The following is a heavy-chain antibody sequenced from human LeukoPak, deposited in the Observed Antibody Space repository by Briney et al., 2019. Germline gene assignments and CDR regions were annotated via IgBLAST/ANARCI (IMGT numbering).Heavy chain of an antibody. V-gene: IGHV4-59*11. Sequence: SETLSLTCTVSGGSISSHYWSWIRQPPGKGLEWIGYIYYSGSTNYNPSLKSRVTISVDTSKNQFSLKLSSVTAADTAVYYCARVRSIAARPFDYWGQGTLVTVSS. D-gene: IGHD6-6*01. CDR2: IYYSGST. CDR1: GGSISSHY. J-gene: IGHJ4*02. CDR3: ARVRSIAARPFDY.